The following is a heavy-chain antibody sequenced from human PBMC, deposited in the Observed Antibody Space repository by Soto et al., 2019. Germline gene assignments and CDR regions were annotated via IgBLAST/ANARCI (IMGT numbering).Heavy chain of an antibody. CDR1: GGSISSYY. V-gene: IGHV4-4*07. Sequence: PSETLSLTCTVSGGSISSYYWSWIRQPAGKGLEWIGRIYTSGSTNYNPSLKSRVTMSVDTSKNQFSLKLSSVTAADTAVYYCAREGAGVFGVVIIPGAFDIWSQGTMVTVSS. J-gene: IGHJ3*02. CDR2: IYTSGST. CDR3: AREGAGVFGVVIIPGAFDI. D-gene: IGHD3-3*01.